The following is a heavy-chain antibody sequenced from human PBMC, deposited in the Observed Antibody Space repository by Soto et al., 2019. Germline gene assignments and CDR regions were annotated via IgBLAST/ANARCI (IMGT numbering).Heavy chain of an antibody. V-gene: IGHV3-23*01. CDR1: GFTFSSYA. Sequence: TGGSLRLSCAASGFTFSSYAMSWVRQAPGKGLEWVSAISGSGGSTYYADSVKGRFTISRDNSKNTLYLQMNSLRAEDTAVYYCAKPLIVLMVYAQEDAFDIWGQGTMVTVSS. CDR2: ISGSGGST. CDR3: AKPLIVLMVYAQEDAFDI. J-gene: IGHJ3*02. D-gene: IGHD2-8*01.